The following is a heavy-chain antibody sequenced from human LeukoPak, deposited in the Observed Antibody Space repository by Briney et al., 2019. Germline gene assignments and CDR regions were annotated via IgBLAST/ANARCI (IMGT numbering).Heavy chain of an antibody. CDR2: ISYDGLRT. V-gene: IGHV3-30*18. CDR1: GFTFSSYG. J-gene: IGHJ4*02. CDR3: AKDRDGDYALDH. D-gene: IGHD4-17*01. Sequence: GGSLRLSCAASGFTFSSYGMHWVRQAPGKGLEWVAIISYDGLRTYYGDSVEGRFTISRDSSENTVFLQMSSLRPEDTAIYYCAKDRDGDYALDHWGQGTLVTVSS.